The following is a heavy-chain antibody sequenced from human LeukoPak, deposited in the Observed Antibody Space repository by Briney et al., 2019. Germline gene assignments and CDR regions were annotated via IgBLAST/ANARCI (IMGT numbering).Heavy chain of an antibody. J-gene: IGHJ5*02. Sequence: PSETLSLTCTVSGGSISGYYWSWIRQPPGKGLEWVAYIYSSGSTNYNPSPKSRVTISVDTSKNQFSLKLSSVTAADTAVYYCARDRHGSGSAHSFDPWGQGVLVTVSP. CDR3: ARDRHGSGSAHSFDP. CDR2: IYSSGST. V-gene: IGHV4-59*01. CDR1: GGSISGYY. D-gene: IGHD3-10*01.